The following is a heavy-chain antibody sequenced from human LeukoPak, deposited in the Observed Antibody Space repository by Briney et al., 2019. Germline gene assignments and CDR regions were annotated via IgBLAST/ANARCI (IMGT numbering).Heavy chain of an antibody. CDR3: ARGGSSRGYSYGSFDP. CDR2: VSSSSSYI. J-gene: IGHJ5*02. D-gene: IGHD5-18*01. Sequence: PGGSLRLSCAASGFTFSSYEMNWVRQAPGKGLEWVSYVSSSSSYIYYADSVKGRFTISRDNAKNSLYLQMNSLRAEDTAVYYCARGGSSRGYSYGSFDPWGQGTLVTVSS. CDR1: GFTFSSYE. V-gene: IGHV3-21*05.